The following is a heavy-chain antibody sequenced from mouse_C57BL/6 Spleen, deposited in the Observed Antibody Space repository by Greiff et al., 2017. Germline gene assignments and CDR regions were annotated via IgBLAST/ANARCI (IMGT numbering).Heavy chain of an antibody. CDR2: INPSTGGT. Sequence: VQLKESGPELVKPGASVKISCKASGYSFTGYYMNWVKQSPEKSLEWIGEINPSTGGTTYNQKFKAKATLTVDKSSSTVYMQLKSLTSEDSAVYYCARSRYNGSSDAIDYWGQGTSVTVSS. J-gene: IGHJ4*01. D-gene: IGHD1-1*01. CDR1: GYSFTGYY. V-gene: IGHV1-42*01. CDR3: ARSRYNGSSDAIDY.